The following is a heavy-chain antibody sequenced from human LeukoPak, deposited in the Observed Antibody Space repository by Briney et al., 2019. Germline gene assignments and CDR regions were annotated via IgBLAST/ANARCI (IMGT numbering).Heavy chain of an antibody. CDR1: GFTFSHAW. CDR3: AAVGEWLSNAFNT. Sequence: PGGSLRLSCAASGFTFSHAWMSWVRQAPGKGLEWIGRIVSNTEGGTRDYAAPVKGRFIISRDDSKNTLYLQMDSLRTEDTAIYYCAAVGEWLSNAFNTWGQGTLVTVSA. CDR2: IVSNTEGGTR. V-gene: IGHV3-15*04. J-gene: IGHJ3*02. D-gene: IGHD3-3*01.